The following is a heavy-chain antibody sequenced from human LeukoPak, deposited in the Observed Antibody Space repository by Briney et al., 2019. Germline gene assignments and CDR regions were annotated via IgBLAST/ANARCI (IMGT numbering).Heavy chain of an antibody. CDR2: ISYDGSNK. Sequence: PGGSLRLSCAASGFTFSSYAMHWVRQAPGKGLEWVAVISYDGSNKYYADSVKGRFTISRDNSQNTLYLQMSSLRAEDTAAYYCAKIQDWGRPSYFDYWGQGTLVTVSS. V-gene: IGHV3-30-3*02. CDR1: GFTFSSYA. J-gene: IGHJ4*02. CDR3: AKIQDWGRPSYFDY. D-gene: IGHD3-16*01.